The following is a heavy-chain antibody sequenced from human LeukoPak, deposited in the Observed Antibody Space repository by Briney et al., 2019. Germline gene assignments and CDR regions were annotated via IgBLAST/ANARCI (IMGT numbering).Heavy chain of an antibody. V-gene: IGHV4-38-2*01. CDR3: ARAPIVGARRDFDY. CDR1: NYSISSGYY. CDR2: IYRSGTT. Sequence: SETLSLTCAVSNYSISSGYYWGWIRQPPAKGLEWIGNIYRSGTTYHNPSLKNRVTISVDTSKNQFSLNLSFVTAADTAVYYCARAPIVGARRDFDYWGQGTLVTVSS. J-gene: IGHJ4*02. D-gene: IGHD1-26*01.